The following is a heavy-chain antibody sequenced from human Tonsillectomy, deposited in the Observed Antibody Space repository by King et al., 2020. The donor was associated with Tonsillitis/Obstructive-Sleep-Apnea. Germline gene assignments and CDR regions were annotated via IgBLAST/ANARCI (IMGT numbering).Heavy chain of an antibody. J-gene: IGHJ4*02. CDR3: ARLYHDYSNYLVDY. D-gene: IGHD4-11*01. CDR1: GFSLSNARMS. V-gene: IGHV2-26*01. Sequence: TLQESGPVLVKPTETLTLTCTVSGFSLSNARMSVRWIRQPPGQALEWLAHIFSNDEKSYSTSLKSRLTISKDTSKSQVVLTMTNMDPVDTATYYCARLYHDYSNYLVDYWGQGTLVTVSS. CDR2: IFSNDEK.